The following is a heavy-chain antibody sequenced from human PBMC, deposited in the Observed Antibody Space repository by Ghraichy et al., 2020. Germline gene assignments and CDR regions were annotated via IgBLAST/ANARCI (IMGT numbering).Heavy chain of an antibody. CDR3: ARGRVGATENY. D-gene: IGHD1-26*01. CDR1: GDTVSSYD. Sequence: ASVKVSCKVAGDTVSSYDINRVRQSTGQGLEWMGWMNPNSGNTGYAQKFQGRVTMTRNTSISTAYMELSSLRSEDTAVYYCARGRVGATENYWGQGTLVTVSS. J-gene: IGHJ4*02. CDR2: MNPNSGNT. V-gene: IGHV1-8*01.